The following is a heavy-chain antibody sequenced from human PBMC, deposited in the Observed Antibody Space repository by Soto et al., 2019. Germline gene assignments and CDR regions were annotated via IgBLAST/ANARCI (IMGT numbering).Heavy chain of an antibody. D-gene: IGHD5-18*01. J-gene: IGHJ6*02. Sequence: QVQLVQSGAEVKKPGSSVKVSCKASGGTFSSYAISWVRQAPGQGLEWMGGIIPIFGTANYAQKFQGRVTADESTSTAYMELSSLRSEDTAVYYCARDDVDTATPYGMDVWGQGTTVTVSS. CDR2: IIPIFGTA. V-gene: IGHV1-69*12. CDR1: GGTFSSYA. CDR3: ARDDVDTATPYGMDV.